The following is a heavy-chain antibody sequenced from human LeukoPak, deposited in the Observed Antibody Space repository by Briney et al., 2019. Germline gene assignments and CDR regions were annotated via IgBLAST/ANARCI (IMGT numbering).Heavy chain of an antibody. CDR3: ARGLSSSRWYYN. Sequence: PGGSLRLSCAASGFTFSSYGMHWVRQAPGKGLEWVAVISYDGSNKYYADSVKGRFTISRDNSKNTLYLQMNSLRAEDTAVYYCARGLSSSRWYYNWGQGTLVTVSS. V-gene: IGHV3-30*03. CDR2: ISYDGSNK. CDR1: GFTFSSYG. J-gene: IGHJ4*02. D-gene: IGHD6-13*01.